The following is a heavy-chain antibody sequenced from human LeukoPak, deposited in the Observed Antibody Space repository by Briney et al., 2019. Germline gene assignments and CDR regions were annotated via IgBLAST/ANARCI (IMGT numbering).Heavy chain of an antibody. CDR3: ARSGTLTAYLH. Sequence: SETLSLTCTVSGGSLSGSYWAWIRQPPGKGLERIGYIFYSGNPNYNPSLKSRISMSVDTSKNQFSLNLNSVTAADTAVYYCARSGTLTAYLHWGQGALVTVSS. CDR1: GGSLSGSY. D-gene: IGHD3-9*01. V-gene: IGHV4-59*01. CDR2: IFYSGNP. J-gene: IGHJ4*02.